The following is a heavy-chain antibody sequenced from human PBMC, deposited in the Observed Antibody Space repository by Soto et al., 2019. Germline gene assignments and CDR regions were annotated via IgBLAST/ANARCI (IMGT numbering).Heavy chain of an antibody. D-gene: IGHD2-2*01. CDR1: GGWSISGGYY. Sequence: VVGGWSISGGYYWILNSQHPGKGLEWIGYIYYSGSTYYNPSLKSRVTISVDTSKNQFSLKLSSVTAADTAVYYCARIGVYSRNCSRTSCSASFDYSGQATLVTVSS. CDR2: IYYSGST. J-gene: IGHJ4*02. V-gene: IGHV4-31*02. CDR3: ARIGVYSRNCSRTSCSASFDY.